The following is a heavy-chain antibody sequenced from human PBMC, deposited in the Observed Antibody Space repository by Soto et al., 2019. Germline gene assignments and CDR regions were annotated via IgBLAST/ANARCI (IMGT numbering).Heavy chain of an antibody. CDR1: GFTFSSYA. CDR2: ISYDGSNK. Sequence: QVQLVESGGGVVQPGRSLRLSCAASGFTFSSYAMHWVRQAPGKGLEWVAVISYDGSNKYYADSVKGRFTISRDNSKNTLNPQSNNXRAEDTAVYYCARAADRIYDSSGYYYDYYYYGMDVWGQGTTVTVSS. V-gene: IGHV3-30-3*01. CDR3: ARAADRIYDSSGYYYDYYYYGMDV. D-gene: IGHD3-22*01. J-gene: IGHJ6*02.